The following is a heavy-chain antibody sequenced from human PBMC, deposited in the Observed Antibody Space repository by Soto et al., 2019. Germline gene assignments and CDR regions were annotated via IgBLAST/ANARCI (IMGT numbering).Heavy chain of an antibody. D-gene: IGHD2-15*01. Sequence: QIQLLQSGAEVKKPGASLKVTCTASGYTFRNFGISWVRQAPGQGLEWMGWRSAYNANANYAQKFQGRLTMTADTSTSTAYMELRSLTSDDTGVYYCARENSSFDYWGQGTLVTVSS. CDR2: RSAYNANA. V-gene: IGHV1-18*01. CDR1: GYTFRNFG. J-gene: IGHJ4*02. CDR3: ARENSSFDY.